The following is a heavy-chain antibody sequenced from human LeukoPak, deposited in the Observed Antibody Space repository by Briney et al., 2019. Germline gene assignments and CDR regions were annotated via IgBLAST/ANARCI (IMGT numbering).Heavy chain of an antibody. CDR3: ARGEINDNWFDP. V-gene: IGHV1-69*02. CDR1: GGTFSSYT. J-gene: IGHJ5*02. D-gene: IGHD3-10*01. CDR2: IIPVLGIA. Sequence: SVKVSCKASGGTFSSYTISWVRQAPGQGLEWMGRIIPVLGIANYAQKFQGRVTITADKSTSTAYMELSSLRSEDTAVYYCARGEINDNWFDPWGQGTLVTVSS.